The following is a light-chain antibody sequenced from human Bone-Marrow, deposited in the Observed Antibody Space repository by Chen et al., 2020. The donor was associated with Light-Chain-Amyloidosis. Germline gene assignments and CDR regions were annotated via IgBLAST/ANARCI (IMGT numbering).Light chain of an antibody. Sequence: EIVLTQSPGNLSLSPGEGANLSCRASQTISSNDLTWYQQKFGQAPRLLIYGSSSRATGIPDRFTGSGSGTDFTLTINRLEPEDFAMYYCQQYGTSPLTFGGGIKVEIK. J-gene: IGKJ4*01. V-gene: IGKV3-20*01. CDR2: GSS. CDR3: QQYGTSPLT. CDR1: QTISSND.